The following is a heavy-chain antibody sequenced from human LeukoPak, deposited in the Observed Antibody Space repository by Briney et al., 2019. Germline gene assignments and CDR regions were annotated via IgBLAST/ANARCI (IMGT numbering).Heavy chain of an antibody. Sequence: GGSLRLSCAASGFTFSSYWMHWVRQAPGRGLVWVSRINSDGSSTSYEDSVKGRFTISRDNAKNTLYPQMSSLRAEDTAVYYCARVKSSSWPVVLYYYYGMDVWGQGTTVTVSS. D-gene: IGHD6-13*01. CDR2: INSDGSST. CDR1: GFTFSSYW. V-gene: IGHV3-74*01. CDR3: ARVKSSSWPVVLYYYYGMDV. J-gene: IGHJ6*02.